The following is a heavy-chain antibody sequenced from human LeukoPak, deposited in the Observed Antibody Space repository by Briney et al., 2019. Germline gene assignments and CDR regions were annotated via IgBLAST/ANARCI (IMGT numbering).Heavy chain of an antibody. V-gene: IGHV4-59*01. J-gene: IGHJ6*02. D-gene: IGHD3-22*01. CDR1: GGSISSYY. CDR3: ARYPHYYDSSGYPSSGMDV. CDR2: IYYSGST. Sequence: SETLSLTCTVSGGSISSYYWSWIRQPPGKGLEWIGYIYYSGSTNYNPSLKSRVTISVDTSKNQFPPNLSSVTAADTAVYYCARYPHYYDSSGYPSSGMDVWGQGTTVTVSS.